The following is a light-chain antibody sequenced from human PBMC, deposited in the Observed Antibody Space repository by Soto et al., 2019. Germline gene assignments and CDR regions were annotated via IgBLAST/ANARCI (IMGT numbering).Light chain of an antibody. CDR1: SSDVGGYNY. CDR3: CSYAGSYTCGGVV. CDR2: DVS. J-gene: IGLJ2*01. Sequence: QSALTQPRSVSGSPGQSVTISCTGTSSDVGGYNYVSWYQQHPGKAPKLMIYDVSKRPSGVPDRFSGSKSGNTASLTISGLQAEDEADYYCCSYAGSYTCGGVVFGGGTKLTVL. V-gene: IGLV2-11*01.